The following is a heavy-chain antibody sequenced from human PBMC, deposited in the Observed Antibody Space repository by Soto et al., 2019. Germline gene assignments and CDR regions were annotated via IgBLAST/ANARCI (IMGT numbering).Heavy chain of an antibody. J-gene: IGHJ4*02. Sequence: PGGSLRLSCAASGFSFSYYAMHWVRRAPGKGLEWVALISYDGSNKFYADSVKGRFTISRDNSKNTLYLQMNGLRTEDTAVYYCAKTGRDYGDSPNDYWGQGTLVTVSS. CDR3: AKTGRDYGDSPNDY. D-gene: IGHD4-17*01. CDR2: ISYDGSNK. CDR1: GFSFSYYA. V-gene: IGHV3-30*18.